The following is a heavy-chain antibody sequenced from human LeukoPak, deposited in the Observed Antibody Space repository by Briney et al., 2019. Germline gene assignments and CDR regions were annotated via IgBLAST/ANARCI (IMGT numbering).Heavy chain of an antibody. D-gene: IGHD4-17*01. CDR2: ISAYNGNT. Sequence: GASVKVSCKASGGTFSSYAISWVRQAPGQGLEWMGWISAYNGNTNYAQKLQGRVTMTTDTSTSTAYMELRSLRSDDTAVYYCARVTTVTTPIDYWGQGTLVTVSS. J-gene: IGHJ4*02. CDR1: GGTFSSYA. V-gene: IGHV1-18*01. CDR3: ARVTTVTTPIDY.